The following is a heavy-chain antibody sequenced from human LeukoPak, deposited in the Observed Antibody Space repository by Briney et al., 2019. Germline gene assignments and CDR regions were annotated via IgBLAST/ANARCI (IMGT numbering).Heavy chain of an antibody. Sequence: SETLSLTCTVSGGSISSYYWSWIRQPPGKGLEWIGYIYYSGSTDYNPSLKSRVTISVDTSKNQFSLKLSSVTAADTAVYYCARDRSPPSVYDDYADAFDIWGQGTMVTVSS. D-gene: IGHD4-17*01. V-gene: IGHV4-59*01. CDR2: IYYSGST. J-gene: IGHJ3*02. CDR1: GGSISSYY. CDR3: ARDRSPPSVYDDYADAFDI.